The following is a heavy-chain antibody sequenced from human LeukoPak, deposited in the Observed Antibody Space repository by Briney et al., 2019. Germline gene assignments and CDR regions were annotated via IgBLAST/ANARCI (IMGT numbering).Heavy chain of an antibody. J-gene: IGHJ5*02. Sequence: SETLSLTCTVSGYSISSGYCWGWIRQPPGKGLEWIGSIYHSGSTYYNPSLKSRVTISVDTSKNQFSLKLSSVTAADTAVYYCARGTGLVWFDPWGQGTLVTVSS. CDR3: ARGTGLVWFDP. D-gene: IGHD1-14*01. V-gene: IGHV4-38-2*02. CDR2: IYHSGST. CDR1: GYSISSGYC.